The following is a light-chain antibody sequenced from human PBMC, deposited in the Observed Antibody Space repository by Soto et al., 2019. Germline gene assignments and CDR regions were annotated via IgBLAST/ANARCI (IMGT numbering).Light chain of an antibody. CDR2: EVS. CDR3: CSYTSTSTFVV. CDR1: SSDVGGYNY. Sequence: QSALTQPASVSGSPGQSITISCTGTSSDVGGYNYVSWYQQQPGKAPKLMIYEVSNRPSGVANRFSGSKSGNTASLTISRLEAEDEDDDYCCSYTSTSTFVVFGGGTKLTVL. V-gene: IGLV2-14*01. J-gene: IGLJ2*01.